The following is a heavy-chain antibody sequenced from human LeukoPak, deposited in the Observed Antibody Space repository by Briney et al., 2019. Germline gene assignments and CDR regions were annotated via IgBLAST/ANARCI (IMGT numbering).Heavy chain of an antibody. J-gene: IGHJ4*02. Sequence: SSETLSLTCTVSGGSISSGSYYWSWIRQPAGTGLEWIGRIYTSGSTNYNPSLKSRVTISVDTSKNQVSLKLSSVTAADTAVYYCARVYGSGNSYFDYWGQGTLVTVSS. V-gene: IGHV4-61*02. CDR1: GGSISSGSYY. D-gene: IGHD3-10*01. CDR3: ARVYGSGNSYFDY. CDR2: IYTSGST.